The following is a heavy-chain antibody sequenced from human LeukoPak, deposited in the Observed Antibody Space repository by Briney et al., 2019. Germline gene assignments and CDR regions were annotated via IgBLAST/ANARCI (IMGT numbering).Heavy chain of an antibody. Sequence: GGSLRLSCAASGFTFSSYGMHWVRQAPGKGLEWVAFIRYDGSNKYYADSVKGRFTISRDNSKNTLYLQMNSLRAEDTAVYYCAKDFSDSSGYYTPGGDFDYWGQGTLVTASS. CDR2: IRYDGSNK. J-gene: IGHJ4*02. CDR1: GFTFSSYG. CDR3: AKDFSDSSGYYTPGGDFDY. D-gene: IGHD3-22*01. V-gene: IGHV3-30*02.